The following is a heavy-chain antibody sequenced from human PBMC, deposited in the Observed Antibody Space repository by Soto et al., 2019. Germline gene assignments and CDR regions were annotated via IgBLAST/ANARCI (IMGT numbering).Heavy chain of an antibody. Sequence: QVQLVQSGPEVKKPGASVKVSCKASGYTFTSYGFSWVRQAPGQGLEWMGWISPYNGNTNYAENLQGRVTMTTDTSTSTAYKEVRSLRSDDTAVYYCARDDYYYDSSGFSFDAFDIWGQGTMVTVSS. CDR3: ARDDYYYDSSGFSFDAFDI. D-gene: IGHD3-22*01. V-gene: IGHV1-18*01. CDR1: GYTFTSYG. J-gene: IGHJ3*02. CDR2: ISPYNGNT.